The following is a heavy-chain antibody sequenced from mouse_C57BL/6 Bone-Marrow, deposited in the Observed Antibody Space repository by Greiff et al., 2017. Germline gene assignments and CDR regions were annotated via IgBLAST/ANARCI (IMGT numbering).Heavy chain of an antibody. D-gene: IGHD2-3*01. V-gene: IGHV1-4*01. CDR2: INPSSGNT. J-gene: IGHJ2*01. CDR1: GYTFTSYT. Sequence: VQGVESGAELARPGASVKMSCKASGYTFTSYTMHWVKQRPGQGLEWIGYINPSSGNTKYNQKFKDKATLTADNPSSTAYMHLSSLTSEDSSVYYCAREDGYYGYWGQGTTLTVSS. CDR3: AREDGYYGY.